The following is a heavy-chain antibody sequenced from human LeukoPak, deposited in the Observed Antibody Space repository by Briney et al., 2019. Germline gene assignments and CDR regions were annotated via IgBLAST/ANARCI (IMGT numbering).Heavy chain of an antibody. CDR2: ISAYNGNT. V-gene: IGHV1-18*01. J-gene: IGHJ5*02. D-gene: IGHD2-2*01. Sequence: GASVKVSCKASGYTFTSYGIIWVRQAPGQGLEWMGWISAYNGNTNYAQKLQGRVTMTTDTSTSTAYMELRSLRSDDTAVYYCARTTLGYCSSTSCYGFNNNWFDPWGQGTLVTVSS. CDR1: GYTFTSYG. CDR3: ARTTLGYCSSTSCYGFNNNWFDP.